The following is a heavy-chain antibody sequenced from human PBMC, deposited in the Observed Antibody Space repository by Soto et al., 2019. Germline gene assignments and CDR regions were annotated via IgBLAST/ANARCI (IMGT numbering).Heavy chain of an antibody. CDR3: ARSNPGYYDSSGYYSLDY. D-gene: IGHD3-22*01. V-gene: IGHV4-31*03. J-gene: IGHJ4*02. CDR1: GGSISSGGYY. CDR2: IYYSGST. Sequence: PSETLSLTCTVSGGSISSGGYYWSWIRQHPGKGLEWIGYIYYSGSTYYNPSLKSRVTISVDTSKNQFSLKLSSVTAADTAVYYCARSNPGYYDSSGYYSLDYWGQGTLVTVSS.